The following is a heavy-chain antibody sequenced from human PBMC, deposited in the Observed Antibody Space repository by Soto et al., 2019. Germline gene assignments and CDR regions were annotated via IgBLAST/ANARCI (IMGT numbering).Heavy chain of an antibody. CDR3: ARDILTGYSDY. CDR2: INHSGST. J-gene: IGHJ4*02. Sequence: PSETLSLTCAVYGGSFSGYYWSWIRQPPGKGLEWIGEINHSGSTNYNPSLKSRVTISVDTSKNQFSLKLSSVTAADTAVYYCARDILTGYSDYWGQGTLVTVSS. D-gene: IGHD3-9*01. CDR1: GGSFSGYY. V-gene: IGHV4-34*01.